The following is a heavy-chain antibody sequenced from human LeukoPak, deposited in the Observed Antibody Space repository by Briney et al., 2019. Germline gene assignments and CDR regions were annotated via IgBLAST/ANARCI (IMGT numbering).Heavy chain of an antibody. CDR3: ARDVRGFSWVSYYYGMDV. D-gene: IGHD3-10*01. Sequence: GASVKVSCKASGYTFTSYDINWVRQATGQGLEWTGWMNPSSGNTGYAQKFQGRVTMTRNTSISTAYMELSSLRSEDTAVYYCARDVRGFSWVSYYYGMDVWGQGTTVTVSS. CDR1: GYTFTSYD. CDR2: MNPSSGNT. V-gene: IGHV1-8*01. J-gene: IGHJ6*02.